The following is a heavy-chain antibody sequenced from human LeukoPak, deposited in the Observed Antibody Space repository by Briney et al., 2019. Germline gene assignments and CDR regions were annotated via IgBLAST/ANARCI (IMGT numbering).Heavy chain of an antibody. V-gene: IGHV1-2*02. CDR3: ATVPDGSGSYYWRGWFDP. Sequence: ASVKVSCKASGYTFTGYYMHWVRQAPGQGLEWMGWINPNSGGTNYAQKFQGRVTMTEDTSTDTAYMELSSLRSEDTAVYYCATVPDGSGSYYWRGWFDPWGQGTLVTVSS. J-gene: IGHJ5*02. CDR2: INPNSGGT. CDR1: GYTFTGYY. D-gene: IGHD3-10*01.